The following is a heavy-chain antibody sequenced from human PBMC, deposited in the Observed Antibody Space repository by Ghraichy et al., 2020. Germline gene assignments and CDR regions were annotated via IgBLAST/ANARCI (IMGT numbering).Heavy chain of an antibody. D-gene: IGHD3-10*01. CDR2: ISYDGTNK. CDR1: GFTFSSYG. Sequence: GGSLRLSCAASGFTFSSYGIHWVRQAPGKGLEWVAVISYDGTNKYYGDSVKGRFTISRDNSKNTVFLQMNSLTGEDTAVYYCARDGVLVRGENFCDYWGEGTLVTVAS. V-gene: IGHV3-30*03. CDR3: ARDGVLVRGENFCDY. J-gene: IGHJ4*02.